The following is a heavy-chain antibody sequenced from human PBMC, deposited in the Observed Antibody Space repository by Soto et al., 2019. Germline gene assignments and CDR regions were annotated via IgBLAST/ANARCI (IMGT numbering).Heavy chain of an antibody. CDR2: MSYDGSNE. V-gene: IGHV3-30-3*01. Sequence: QVQLVESGGGVVQPGRSLRLSCAASGFTFSSNAMHWVRQAPGKGLEWVAVMSYDGSNEYYADSVKGRFTISRDNSKNTLYLQINSRRAEDTAVYYCARDSILSGTTRPPPLDYWGQGTLVTVSS. CDR1: GFTFSSNA. CDR3: ARDSILSGTTRPPPLDY. J-gene: IGHJ4*02. D-gene: IGHD4-17*01.